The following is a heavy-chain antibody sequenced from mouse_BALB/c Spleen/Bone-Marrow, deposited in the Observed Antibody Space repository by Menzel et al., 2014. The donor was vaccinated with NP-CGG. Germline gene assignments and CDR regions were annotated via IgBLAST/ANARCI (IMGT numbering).Heavy chain of an antibody. CDR3: ARNVGYGNYFVY. D-gene: IGHD2-10*02. J-gene: IGHJ3*01. CDR2: SRNKAKYYTT. V-gene: IGHV7-1*02. Sequence: EVQGVESGGGLVQPGDSLRLSCAPSGFTFSDFYMEWVRQPPGKRLEWIAASRNKAKYYTTEYSASVKGRFIVSRDTSQSVLFLQMKALRAEDTAIYYCARNVGYGNYFVYWGQGTLVTVSA. CDR1: GFTFSDFY.